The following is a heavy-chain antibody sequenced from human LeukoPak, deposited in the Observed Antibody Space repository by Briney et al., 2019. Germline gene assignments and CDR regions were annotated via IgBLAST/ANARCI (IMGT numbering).Heavy chain of an antibody. V-gene: IGHV3-64D*06. Sequence: GGSLRLSCSASGFTFSNCAMHWVRQAPGKGLEYVSAISTDGGGTYYADSVKGRFTISRDNSKDTLFLQMSSLRPEDTAVYYCAREGGGSYYFDYWGQGTLVTVSS. CDR1: GFTFSNCA. CDR2: ISTDGGGT. CDR3: AREGGGSYYFDY. D-gene: IGHD1-26*01. J-gene: IGHJ4*02.